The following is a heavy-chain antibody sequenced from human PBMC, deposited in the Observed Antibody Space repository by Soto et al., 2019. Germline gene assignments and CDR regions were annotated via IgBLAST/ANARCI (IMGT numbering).Heavy chain of an antibody. CDR1: GGSISSYY. CDR3: ARHKRYGDYVHNYFDY. D-gene: IGHD4-17*01. Sequence: QVQLQESGPGLVKPSETLSLTCTVSGGSISSYYWSWIRQPPGKGLEWIGYIYYSGSTNYNPSLKSRVTISVDTSKNQFSLKLSSVTAADTAVYYCARHKRYGDYVHNYFDYWGQGTLVTVSS. J-gene: IGHJ4*02. CDR2: IYYSGST. V-gene: IGHV4-59*08.